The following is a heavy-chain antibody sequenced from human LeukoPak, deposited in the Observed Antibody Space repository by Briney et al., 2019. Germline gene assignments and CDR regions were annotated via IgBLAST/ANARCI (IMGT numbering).Heavy chain of an antibody. CDR2: ISAYNGNT. V-gene: IGHV1-18*01. J-gene: IGHJ4*02. Sequence: ASVKVSCKASGYTFSSYGISWVRQAPGQGLEWMGWISAYNGNTNYAQKFQGRVTMTRDMSTSTVYMELSSLRSEDTAVYYCAREILRTQYSSSWYYFDYWGQGTLVTVSS. CDR3: AREILRTQYSSSWYYFDY. D-gene: IGHD6-13*01. CDR1: GYTFSSYG.